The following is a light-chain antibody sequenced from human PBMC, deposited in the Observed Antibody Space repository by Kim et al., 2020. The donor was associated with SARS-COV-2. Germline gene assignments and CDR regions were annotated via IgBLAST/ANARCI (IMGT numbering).Light chain of an antibody. V-gene: IGLV4-60*03. Sequence: SSVMLTCTLDSGHSGYVIAWHQRRPGKAPRYLMKVASSGTYNKGSEVPNRFSGSSSGADRYLAISSLQSEDEADYYCETWDSSTRVFGGGTKLTVL. CDR3: ETWDSSTRV. CDR2: VASSGTY. CDR1: SGHSGYV. J-gene: IGLJ3*02.